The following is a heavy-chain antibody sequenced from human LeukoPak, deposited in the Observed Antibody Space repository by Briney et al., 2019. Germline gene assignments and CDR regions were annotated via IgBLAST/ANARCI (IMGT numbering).Heavy chain of an antibody. CDR1: GGTFSSYA. CDR2: IIPILGIA. J-gene: IGHJ6*02. Sequence: SVKVSCKASGGTFSSYAISWVRQAPGQGLEWMGRIIPILGIANYAQKFQGRVTITADKSTSTAYMELSSLRSEDTAVYYCARDPDTAMVRGYYYYGMDVWGQGTTVTVSS. D-gene: IGHD5-18*01. V-gene: IGHV1-69*04. CDR3: ARDPDTAMVRGYYYYGMDV.